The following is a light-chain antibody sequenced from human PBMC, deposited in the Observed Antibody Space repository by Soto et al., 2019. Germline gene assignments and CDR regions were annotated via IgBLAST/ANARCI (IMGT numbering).Light chain of an antibody. CDR2: AAS. CDR1: QGISND. CDR3: QKYNSAQFT. J-gene: IGKJ3*01. V-gene: IGKV1-27*01. Sequence: IQMTQSPSYLSASVGDSVTITCRASQGISNDLAWYQQKPAKVPKLLIYAASTLQSVVPSRFSGSGSGTDFSLTISSLQPEDVATYYCQKYNSAQFTFGPGTKVDIK.